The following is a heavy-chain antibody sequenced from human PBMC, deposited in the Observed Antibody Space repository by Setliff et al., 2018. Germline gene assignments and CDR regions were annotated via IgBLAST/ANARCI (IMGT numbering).Heavy chain of an antibody. CDR2: IKSSGSSI. V-gene: IGHV3-48*03. CDR3: ARTCSGSGCYAGLES. D-gene: IGHD2-15*01. Sequence: GGSLRLSCAASGFTFSNYDMNWGRQAPGKGLEWVSYIKSSGSSIYYADSVKGRFTISRDNSKNTLYLQMNSLRPEDTAVYYCARTCSGSGCYAGLESWGQGTPVTVSS. CDR1: GFTFSNYD. J-gene: IGHJ4*02.